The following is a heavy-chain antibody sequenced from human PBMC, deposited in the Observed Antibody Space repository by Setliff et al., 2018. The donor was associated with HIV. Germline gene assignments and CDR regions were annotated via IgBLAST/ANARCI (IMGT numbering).Heavy chain of an antibody. Sequence: PSETLSLTCTVSGGSISSSSYYWGWIRQPPGKGLEWLGTIYYSGSTYYNPSLKSRVTLSVDTSKNQFSLKLSSVTAADTAVYYCARHDPRGPRSAFDLWGRGTMVTVSS. V-gene: IGHV4-39*01. CDR2: IYYSGST. CDR1: GGSISSSSYY. CDR3: ARHDPRGPRSAFDL. J-gene: IGHJ3*01.